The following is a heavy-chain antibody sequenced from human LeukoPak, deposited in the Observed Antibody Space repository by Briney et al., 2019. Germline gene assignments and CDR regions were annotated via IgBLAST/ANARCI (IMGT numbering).Heavy chain of an antibody. CDR1: GFTFSSYA. J-gene: IGHJ4*02. CDR2: ISGSGGST. V-gene: IGHV3-23*01. CDR3: AKRRDGYNYFIDY. Sequence: PGGSLRLSCAASGFTFSSYAMSWVRQAPGKGLEWVSAISGSGGSTYYADSVKGRLTISRDNSKNTLYLQMNSLRAEDTAVYYCAKRRDGYNYFIDYWGQGTLVTVSS. D-gene: IGHD5-24*01.